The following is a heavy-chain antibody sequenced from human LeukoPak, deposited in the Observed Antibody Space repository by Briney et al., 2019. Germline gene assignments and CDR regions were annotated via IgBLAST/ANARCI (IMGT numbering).Heavy chain of an antibody. J-gene: IGHJ2*01. CDR1: GGSINSHY. V-gene: IGHV4-4*09. Sequence: SETLSLTCSVSGGSINSHYWSWIRQPPGKRLEWIGYIYTTGSTDYNPSLKSRVTISVDTSKNQLSLNLTSVTAADTAVYYCARRGTIFGPESLWGRGTLVTVSS. D-gene: IGHD3-3*01. CDR3: ARRGTIFGPESL. CDR2: IYTTGST.